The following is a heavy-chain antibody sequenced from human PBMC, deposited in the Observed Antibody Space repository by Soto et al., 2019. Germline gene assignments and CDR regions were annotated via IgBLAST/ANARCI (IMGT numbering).Heavy chain of an antibody. D-gene: IGHD1-26*01. CDR2: LQPSSGRT. V-gene: IGHV1-8*01. Sequence: ASVKVSCKASGYSFTSLGSNWVRQTPGQGLEWMGWLQPSSGRTGYAQKFQGRVTMTRDTSINTAYMELSSLTSDDTAFYYCAQGVTAGVDYWG. CDR3: AQGVTAGVDY. CDR1: GYSFTSLG. J-gene: IGHJ4*01.